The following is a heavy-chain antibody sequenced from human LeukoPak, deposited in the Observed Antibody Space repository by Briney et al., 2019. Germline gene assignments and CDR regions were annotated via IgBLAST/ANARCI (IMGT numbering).Heavy chain of an antibody. D-gene: IGHD3-16*02. V-gene: IGHV1-2*02. Sequence: ASVKVSCKASGYTFTGYYIHWVRQAPGQGLEWMGWINVNSGAKDYAEKFQGRVTVTRDTSISTSYLELSRLRPDDTAVYYCVVNEYDYVWGSYRSFHWGQGTLVTVSS. CDR3: VVNEYDYVWGSYRSFH. CDR1: GYTFTGYY. J-gene: IGHJ4*02. CDR2: INVNSGAK.